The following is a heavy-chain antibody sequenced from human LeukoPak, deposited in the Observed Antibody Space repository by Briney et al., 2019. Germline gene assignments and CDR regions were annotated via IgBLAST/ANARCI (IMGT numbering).Heavy chain of an antibody. V-gene: IGHV1-2*02. D-gene: IGHD3-3*01. CDR1: GYTFTGYY. Sequence: ASVKVSCKASGYTFTGYYMHWVRQAPGQGLEWMGWINPNSGGTNYAQKFQGRVTMTRDTSISTAYMELSSLRSEDTAVYYCARDGNYDFWSGYYYYYGMDVWGQGTTVTVSS. J-gene: IGHJ6*02. CDR2: INPNSGGT. CDR3: ARDGNYDFWSGYYYYYGMDV.